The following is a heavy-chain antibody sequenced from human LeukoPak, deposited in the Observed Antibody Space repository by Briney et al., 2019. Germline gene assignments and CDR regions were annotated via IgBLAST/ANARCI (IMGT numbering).Heavy chain of an antibody. CDR3: ARDMNRISYFDY. J-gene: IGHJ4*02. Sequence: GGSLRLSCAVSGFTFSSYGMHWVRQAPGKGLEWVAVIWYDGSNKYYADSVKGRFTISRDNSKNTLYLQMNSLRAEDTAVYYCARDMNRISYFDYWGQGTLVTVSS. CDR1: GFTFSSYG. CDR2: IWYDGSNK. D-gene: IGHD2/OR15-2a*01. V-gene: IGHV3-33*01.